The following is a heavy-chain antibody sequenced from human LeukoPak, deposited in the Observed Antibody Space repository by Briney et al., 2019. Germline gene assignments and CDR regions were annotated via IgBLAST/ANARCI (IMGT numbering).Heavy chain of an antibody. CDR2: ISGSGGST. D-gene: IGHD6-13*01. Sequence: PGRSLRLSCAASGFTFSSYWMHWVRQAPGKGLEWVSAISGSGGSTYYADSVKGRFTISRDNSKNTLYLQMNSLRAEDTAVYYCAKGGSSWYRWFDPWGQGTLVTVSS. CDR3: AKGGSSWYRWFDP. V-gene: IGHV3-23*01. J-gene: IGHJ5*02. CDR1: GFTFSSYW.